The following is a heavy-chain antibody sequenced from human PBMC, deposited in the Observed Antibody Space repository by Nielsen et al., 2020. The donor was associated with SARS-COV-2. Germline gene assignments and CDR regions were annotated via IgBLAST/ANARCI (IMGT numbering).Heavy chain of an antibody. Sequence: GESLKISCAASGFTFSSYSMNWVRQAPGKGLEWVSYISSSSSTIYYADSVKGRFTISRDNAKNSLYLQMNSLRAEDTAVYYCAKGRWTYFDYWGQGTLVTVSS. J-gene: IGHJ4*02. CDR2: ISSSSSTI. V-gene: IGHV3-48*01. CDR3: AKGRWTYFDY. CDR1: GFTFSSYS. D-gene: IGHD2-15*01.